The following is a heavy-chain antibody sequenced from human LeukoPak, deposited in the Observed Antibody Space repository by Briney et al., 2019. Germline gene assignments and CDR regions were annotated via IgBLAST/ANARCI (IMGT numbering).Heavy chain of an antibody. CDR2: ISAYNGDT. J-gene: IGHJ4*02. CDR1: GYIFTSYG. CDR3: ARRSGYDRRMGTLDF. Sequence: ASVKVSRKASGYIFTSYGISWVRQAPGQGLEWMGWISAYNGDTNYAQKFQGRVTVTTDTSTTTAYMELRSLRSDDSAVYYCARRSGYDRRMGTLDFWGQGTLVTVSS. V-gene: IGHV1-18*01. D-gene: IGHD5-12*01.